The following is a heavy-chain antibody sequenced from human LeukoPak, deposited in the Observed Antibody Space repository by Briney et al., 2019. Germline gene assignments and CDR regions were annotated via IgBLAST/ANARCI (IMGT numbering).Heavy chain of an antibody. D-gene: IGHD3-22*01. CDR2: ISGSGVST. CDR1: GFTFSSYG. J-gene: IGHJ4*02. CDR3: AKSSRGNYYASSDY. V-gene: IGHV3-23*01. Sequence: GGSLRLSCAASGFTFSSYGMNWVRQAPGKGLEWVSVISGSGVSTYYADSVKGRFTISRDNSRNTLYLQMNSLRAEDTAVYYCAKSSRGNYYASSDYWGQGTLVTVSS.